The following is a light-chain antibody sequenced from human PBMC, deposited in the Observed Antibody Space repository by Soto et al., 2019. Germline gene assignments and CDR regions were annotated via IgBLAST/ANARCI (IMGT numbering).Light chain of an antibody. V-gene: IGKV1-5*03. J-gene: IGKJ3*01. CDR2: KAS. CDR3: QQYNSYPFT. Sequence: DIQMTQSPSTLSASVGDRVTITCRASQSISSWLAWYQQKPGKAPKLLIYKASSLESGVPSRFSGRGSGTEFTLTISSLHPDDFATYYCQQYNSYPFTFGPGTKVDIK. CDR1: QSISSW.